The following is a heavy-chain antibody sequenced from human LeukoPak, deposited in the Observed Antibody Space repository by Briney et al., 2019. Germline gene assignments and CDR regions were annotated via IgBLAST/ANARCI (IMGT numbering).Heavy chain of an antibody. CDR1: GYSISSGYY. CDR2: IYHSGST. CDR3: ARGGNGYNPFDY. J-gene: IGHJ4*02. Sequence: PSETLSLTCTVSGYSISSGYYWGWIRQPPGKGLEWIGSIYHSGSTYYNPSLKSRVTISVDTSKNQFSLKLSSVTAADTAVYYCARGGNGYNPFDYWGQGTLVTVSS. D-gene: IGHD5-24*01. V-gene: IGHV4-38-2*02.